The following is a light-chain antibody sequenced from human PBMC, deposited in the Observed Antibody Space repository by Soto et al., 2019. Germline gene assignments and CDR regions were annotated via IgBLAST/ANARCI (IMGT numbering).Light chain of an antibody. Sequence: DIQMTQSPSTLSASVGDRVIITCRASQSISSWLAWYQQKPGKAPKLLIFDASTLESGVPSGFSGSGSGTEFTLTISSLQPADFAIYYCQQYNSYPYTFGQGTKLEIK. J-gene: IGKJ2*01. V-gene: IGKV1-5*01. CDR2: DAS. CDR3: QQYNSYPYT. CDR1: QSISSW.